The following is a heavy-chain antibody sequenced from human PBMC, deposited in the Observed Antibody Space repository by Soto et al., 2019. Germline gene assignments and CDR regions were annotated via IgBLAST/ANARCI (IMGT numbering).Heavy chain of an antibody. CDR3: VKDRAPYYYDSSGYFLNWFDP. V-gene: IGHV3-64D*08. J-gene: IGHJ5*02. D-gene: IGHD3-22*01. CDR2: ISSNGGST. Sequence: GGSLRLSCSASGFTFSSYAMHWVRQAPGKGLEYVSAISSNGGSTYYADYVKGKFTISRDNSKNTLYLQMSSLRAEDTAVYYFVKDRAPYYYDSSGYFLNWFDPWGQGTLVTVSS. CDR1: GFTFSSYA.